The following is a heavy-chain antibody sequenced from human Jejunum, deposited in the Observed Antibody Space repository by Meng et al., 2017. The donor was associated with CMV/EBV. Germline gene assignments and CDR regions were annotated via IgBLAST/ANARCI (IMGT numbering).Heavy chain of an antibody. Sequence: CVASGFTLSSYSMNWVRQAPGKGLEWVSYIGSSSNYIHYSDSVKGRFTISTDNAKNSLFLQMNSLRAEDTGVYCCARGLDSSSDYWGQGIMVTVSS. V-gene: IGHV3-21*01. CDR1: GFTLSSYS. CDR3: ARGLDSSSDY. D-gene: IGHD6-6*01. J-gene: IGHJ4*02. CDR2: IGSSSNYI.